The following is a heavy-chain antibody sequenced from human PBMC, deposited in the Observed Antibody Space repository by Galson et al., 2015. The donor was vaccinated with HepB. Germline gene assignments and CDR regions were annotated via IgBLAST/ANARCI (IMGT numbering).Heavy chain of an antibody. V-gene: IGHV3-30*04. Sequence: PLRLSCAASGFTFSTYPMHWVRLAPGKGLQWMAVISYGGSDTYYADSVKGRFTISRDNSQNTLYLQMSSLRPDDTGVYYCARDPVGLYGSGWARSFDYWGQGTLVSVSS. CDR2: ISYGGSDT. CDR1: GFTFSTYP. D-gene: IGHD6-19*01. J-gene: IGHJ4*02. CDR3: ARDPVGLYGSGWARSFDY.